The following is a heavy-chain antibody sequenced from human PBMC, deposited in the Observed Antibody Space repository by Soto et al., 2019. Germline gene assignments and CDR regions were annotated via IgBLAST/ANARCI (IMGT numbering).Heavy chain of an antibody. CDR3: ARGPDYYDSSGYDSYYFDY. CDR2: IYYSGST. CDR1: GGSISSGGYY. J-gene: IGHJ4*02. Sequence: SETLSLTCTVSGGSISSGGYYWSWIRQHPGKGLEWIGYIYYSGSTYYNPSLKSRVTISVDTSKNQFSLKLSSVTAADTAVYYCARGPDYYDSSGYDSYYFDYWGQGTLVTVSS. V-gene: IGHV4-31*03. D-gene: IGHD3-22*01.